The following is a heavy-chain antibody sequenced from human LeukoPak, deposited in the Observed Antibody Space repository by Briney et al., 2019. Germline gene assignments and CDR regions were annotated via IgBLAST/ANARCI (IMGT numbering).Heavy chain of an antibody. CDR3: AREPWGDYGPLQYYFDY. Sequence: SGGSLRLSCAASGFTFSSYAMHWVRQAPGKGLEWVAVISYDGSNKYYADSVKGRFTISRDNSKNTLYLQMNSLRAEDTAVYYCAREPWGDYGPLQYYFDYWGQGTLVTVSS. CDR1: GFTFSSYA. D-gene: IGHD4-17*01. J-gene: IGHJ4*02. V-gene: IGHV3-30*04. CDR2: ISYDGSNK.